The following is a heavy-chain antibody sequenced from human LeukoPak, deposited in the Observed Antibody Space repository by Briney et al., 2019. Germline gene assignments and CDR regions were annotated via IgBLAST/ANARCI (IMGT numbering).Heavy chain of an antibody. CDR2: INPNSGGT. V-gene: IGHV1-2*02. CDR3: ARDLDGSSGCDY. J-gene: IGHJ4*02. CDR1: GYTFTGYF. D-gene: IGHD6-13*01. Sequence: ASVKVSCKASGYTFTGYFMHWVRQAPGQGLEWMGWINPNSGGTNYAQKFQGRVIMTRDTSISTAYIELSRLRSDDTAVYYCARDLDGSSGCDYWGQGTLVAVSS.